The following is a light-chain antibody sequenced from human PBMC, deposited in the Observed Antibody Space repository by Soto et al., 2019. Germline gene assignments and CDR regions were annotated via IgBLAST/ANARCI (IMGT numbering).Light chain of an antibody. Sequence: QSALTQPPSVSGSPGQSVTISCIGTSSDIGSYNRVSWYQQSPGTAPKLIIYEVTNRPTGVAGLCSGSKSANTASLTISGLQAEAEADYDFTSYTTRTALVFGGGNKLTAL. V-gene: IGLV2-18*02. J-gene: IGLJ3*02. CDR2: EVT. CDR3: TSYTTRTALV. CDR1: SSDIGSYNR.